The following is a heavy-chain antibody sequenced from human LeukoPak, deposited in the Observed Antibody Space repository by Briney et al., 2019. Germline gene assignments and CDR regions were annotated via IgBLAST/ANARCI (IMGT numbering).Heavy chain of an antibody. D-gene: IGHD3-22*01. CDR2: ISGDGGST. CDR3: AKDRVDSSGYYYFDY. Sequence: GGSLRLSCAASGFTFSSFAMSWVRQAPGKGLEWVSLISGDGGSTYYADSVKGRFTISRDNSKNSLYLQMNSLRTEDTALYYCAKDRVDSSGYYYFDYWGQGTLVTVSS. CDR1: GFTFSSFA. V-gene: IGHV3-43*02. J-gene: IGHJ4*02.